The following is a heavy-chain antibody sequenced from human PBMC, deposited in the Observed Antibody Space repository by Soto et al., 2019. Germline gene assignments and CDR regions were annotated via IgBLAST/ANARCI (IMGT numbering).Heavy chain of an antibody. D-gene: IGHD1-20*01. CDR2: IYYSGST. CDR1: GGSISIGGYY. CDR3: ASTTPPNWNYFDY. Sequence: SETLSLTCTVSGGSISIGGYYWSWIRQHPGKGLEWIGYIYYSGSTYYNPSLKSRVTISVDTSKNQFSLKLSSVTAADTAVYYCASTTPPNWNYFDYWGQGTLVTVSS. V-gene: IGHV4-31*03. J-gene: IGHJ4*02.